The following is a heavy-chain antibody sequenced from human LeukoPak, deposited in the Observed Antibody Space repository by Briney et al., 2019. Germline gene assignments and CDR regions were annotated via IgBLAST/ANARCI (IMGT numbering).Heavy chain of an antibody. Sequence: GGSLRLSCAASGFTFDGYNFNWVRQAPGKGLEWVASISTSGRYINYAGSVKGRFTISRDNSKNTLYLQMNSLRAEDTAVYYCAKDGLAAAGTIAYWGQGTLVTVSS. CDR3: AKDGLAAAGTIAY. CDR1: GFTFDGYN. V-gene: IGHV3-21*01. J-gene: IGHJ4*02. CDR2: ISTSGRYI. D-gene: IGHD6-13*01.